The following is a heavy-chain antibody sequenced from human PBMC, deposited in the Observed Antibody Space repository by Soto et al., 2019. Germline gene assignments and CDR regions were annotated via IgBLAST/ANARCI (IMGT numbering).Heavy chain of an antibody. CDR3: ARELVDYYMDV. V-gene: IGHV3-53*04. CDR1: GFTFSAYY. CDR2: IYSGGST. J-gene: IGHJ6*03. Sequence: GGSLRLSCVASGFTFSAYYMTWVRQAPGKGLEWVSVIYSGGSTYYADSVKGRFTISRHNSKNTLYLQMNSLRAEDTAVYYCARELVDYYMDVWGKGTTVTVSS. D-gene: IGHD3-10*01.